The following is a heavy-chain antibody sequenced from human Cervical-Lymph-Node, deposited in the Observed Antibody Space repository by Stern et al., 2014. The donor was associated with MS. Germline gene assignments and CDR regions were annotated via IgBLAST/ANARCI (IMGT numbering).Heavy chain of an antibody. J-gene: IGHJ4*02. CDR3: ARMKTGLRENRGFDF. Sequence: VQLVESSPGLVQPSETLSLTCTVSGDSINRGDFHRSWVRQSPGKGLEWIGYIYYSGTNYNNPSLKSRVTMSIDTSTNQFSLNLASVTAADTALYFCARMKTGLRENRGFDFWGQGTQVTVSS. V-gene: IGHV4-30-4*01. CDR1: GDSINRGDFH. D-gene: IGHD1-14*01. CDR2: IYYSGTN.